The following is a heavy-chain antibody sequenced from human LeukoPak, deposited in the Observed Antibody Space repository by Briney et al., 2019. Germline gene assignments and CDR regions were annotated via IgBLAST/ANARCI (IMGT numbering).Heavy chain of an antibody. D-gene: IGHD4/OR15-4a*01. CDR1: GGFLSSGSYY. V-gene: IGHV4-61*02. CDR2: IYTSGST. CDR3: ARRLWNTYYFDY. Sequence: SQTLSLTCTVSGGFLSSGSYYWSWIRQPAGKGLEWIGRIYTSGSTNYNPSLKSRVTISVDTSKNQFSLKLSSVTAADTAVYYCARRLWNTYYFDYWGQGTLVTVSS. J-gene: IGHJ4*02.